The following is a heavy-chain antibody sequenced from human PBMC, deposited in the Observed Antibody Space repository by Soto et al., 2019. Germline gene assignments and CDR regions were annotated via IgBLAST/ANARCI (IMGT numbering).Heavy chain of an antibody. CDR2: ISGSGDST. CDR1: GFTFSSYA. Sequence: GGSLRLSCAASGFTFSSYAMSWVRQAPGKGLEWVSIISGSGDSTFFADSVKGRFTISRDNSKNTLYLQMSSLRAEDTAVYYCAKGLYYYESSGYPSPFDYWGQGTLVTVSS. J-gene: IGHJ4*02. CDR3: AKGLYYYESSGYPSPFDY. D-gene: IGHD3-22*01. V-gene: IGHV3-23*01.